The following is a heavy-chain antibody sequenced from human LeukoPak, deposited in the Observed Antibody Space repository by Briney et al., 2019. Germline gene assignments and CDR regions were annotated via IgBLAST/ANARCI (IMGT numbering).Heavy chain of an antibody. CDR3: ARHDMDVSGGGLDYFDY. CDR2: IYYSGST. Sequence: SETLSLTCIVSGGSLSSYYWSWIRQPPGKGLEWMGDIYYSGSTNYNPSLKSRVAISVDTSKNHFSLKLTSATAADTAVYYCARHDMDVSGGGLDYFDYWGQGTLVTVPS. CDR1: GGSLSSYY. J-gene: IGHJ4*02. V-gene: IGHV4-59*08. D-gene: IGHD3-9*01.